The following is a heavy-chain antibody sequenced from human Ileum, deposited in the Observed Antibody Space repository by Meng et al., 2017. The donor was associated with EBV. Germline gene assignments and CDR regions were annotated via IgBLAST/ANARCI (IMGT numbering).Heavy chain of an antibody. CDR3: AGDPHSGSPH. D-gene: IGHD1-26*01. CDR2: MSYSGST. Sequence: HVPLQKSGQRLLKPSDTPSLTLPVSGASVSRAHSFWTWIRQPPGKGLEWIGYMSYSGSTNYSPPLESRVTISVDTSKNQFSLKLSSVTAADTAVYYCAGDPHSGSPHWGQGTLVTVSS. J-gene: IGHJ4*02. V-gene: IGHV4-61*01. CDR1: GASVSRAHSF.